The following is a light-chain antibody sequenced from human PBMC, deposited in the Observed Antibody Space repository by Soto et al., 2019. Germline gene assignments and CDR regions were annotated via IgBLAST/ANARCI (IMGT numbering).Light chain of an antibody. Sequence: QSVLTQPPSVSAAPGQKVTISCSGSSSNIGNNYVSWYQQLPGTAPKLLIYDNNKRPSGIPDRLSGSKSGTSATLGITGLQNGDEADYYCGTWDSSLSAGVFCGGTKLTVL. J-gene: IGLJ2*01. CDR1: SSNIGNNY. CDR2: DNN. V-gene: IGLV1-51*01. CDR3: GTWDSSLSAGV.